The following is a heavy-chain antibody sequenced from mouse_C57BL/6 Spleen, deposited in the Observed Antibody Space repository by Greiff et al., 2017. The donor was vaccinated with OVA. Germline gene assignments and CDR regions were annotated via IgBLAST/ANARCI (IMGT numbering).Heavy chain of an antibody. J-gene: IGHJ4*01. CDR1: GYTFTSSW. CDR2: IHPNSGST. V-gene: IGHV1-64*01. CDR3: ARSQAMDY. Sequence: VQLQQPGAELVKPGASVKLSCQASGYTFTSSWMHWVKPRPGQGLEWIGMIHPNSGSTNYNEKFTSKATLTVDKSSSTAYMQLSSLTSEDSAVYYWARSQAMDYWGQGTSVTVSS.